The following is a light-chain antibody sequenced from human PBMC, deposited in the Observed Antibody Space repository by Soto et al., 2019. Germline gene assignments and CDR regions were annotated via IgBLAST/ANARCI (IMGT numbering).Light chain of an antibody. V-gene: IGKV3-11*01. CDR1: QTVDTY. CDR2: DVS. Sequence: ENVLTQSPATLSLSPGERATLSCRASQTVDTYLAWYQQKPGQSPILLIYDVSDRATGIPARFSGSGSGTDFTLTISSLEPEDVAVYYCQHRRAWPVTFGGGTRVEIK. J-gene: IGKJ4*01. CDR3: QHRRAWPVT.